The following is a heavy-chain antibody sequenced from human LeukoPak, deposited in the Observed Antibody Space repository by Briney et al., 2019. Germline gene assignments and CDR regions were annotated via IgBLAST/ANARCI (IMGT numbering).Heavy chain of an antibody. CDR2: ISGVGGTT. CDR3: AKTYSSSWSTDY. J-gene: IGHJ4*02. V-gene: IGHV3-23*01. CDR1: GFIFSTYG. D-gene: IGHD6-13*01. Sequence: GGSLRLSCAASGFIFSTYGMSWVRQAPGKGLEWVSAISGVGGTTYYADSVKGRFTISRDNSKNTLYLQMNSLRAEDTAVYYCAKTYSSSWSTDYWGQGTLVTVSS.